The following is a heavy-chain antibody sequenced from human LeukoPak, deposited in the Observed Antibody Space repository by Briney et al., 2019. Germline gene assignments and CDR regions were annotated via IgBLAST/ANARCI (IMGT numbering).Heavy chain of an antibody. CDR3: ARDYYRSLDY. Sequence: GGSLRLSCAASGFSFTYSWMAWVRQTPEKGLEWVANIKQGGSEKYYLDPVKGRFTISRDNAKNSLYLQMNSLRVEDTAVYYCARDYYRSLDYWGQGTLATVSS. CDR2: IKQGGSEK. J-gene: IGHJ4*02. CDR1: GFSFTYSW. V-gene: IGHV3-7*01. D-gene: IGHD3-22*01.